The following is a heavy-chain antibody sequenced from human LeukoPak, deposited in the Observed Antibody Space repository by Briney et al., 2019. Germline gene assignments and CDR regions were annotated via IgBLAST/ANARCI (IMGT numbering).Heavy chain of an antibody. V-gene: IGHV3-21*01. CDR1: GFTFSSYS. CDR3: ARVEAVYYYGSMTPYSPY. CDR2: ISSSSSYI. J-gene: IGHJ4*02. D-gene: IGHD3-10*01. Sequence: GGSLGLSCAASGFTFSSYSMNWVRQAPGKGLEWVSSISSSSSYIYYADSVKGRFTISRDNAKNSLYLQMNSLRPEDTALYYCARVEAVYYYGSMTPYSPYWGQGTLVTVSS.